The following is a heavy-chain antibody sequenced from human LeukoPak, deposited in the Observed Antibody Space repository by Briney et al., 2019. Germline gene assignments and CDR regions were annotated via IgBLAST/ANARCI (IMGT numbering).Heavy chain of an antibody. CDR3: ARGTITTVTDS. Sequence: PSGTLSLTCAISGGSISSSNWWTWVRQPPGKGLEWVGEIYLRGNTNYNPSLESRVTISVDESKTHFSLRLESVTAADTAVYYCARGTITTVTDSWGPGTLVTVSS. J-gene: IGHJ4*02. CDR1: GGSISSSNW. CDR2: IYLRGNT. V-gene: IGHV4-4*02. D-gene: IGHD4-17*01.